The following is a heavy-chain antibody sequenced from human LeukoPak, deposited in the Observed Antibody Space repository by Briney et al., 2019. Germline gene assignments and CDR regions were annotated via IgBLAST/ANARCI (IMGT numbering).Heavy chain of an antibody. V-gene: IGHV4-59*01. CDR2: IYYSGST. J-gene: IGHJ4*02. CDR3: ARGSRDGYNHFDY. Sequence: SETLSLTCTISGGSITSYHWSWIRQPPGKGLVWIGYIYYSGSTNYNPSLKSRVTISVDTSKNQFSLNLRSVTAADTAVYYCARGSRDGYNHFDYWGQGTLVTVSS. CDR1: GGSITSYH. D-gene: IGHD5-24*01.